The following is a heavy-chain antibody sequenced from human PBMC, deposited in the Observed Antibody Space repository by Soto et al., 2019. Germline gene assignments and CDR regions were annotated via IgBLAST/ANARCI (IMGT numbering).Heavy chain of an antibody. J-gene: IGHJ3*02. CDR2: IYSGGST. CDR3: ARERVTEDGSSGVLWFGEVRDAFDI. CDR1: GFTVSSNY. D-gene: IGHD3-10*01. Sequence: GGSLRLSCAASGFTVSSNYMSWVRQAPGRGLEWVSVIYSGGSTYYADSVKGRFTISRDNSKNTLYLQMNSLRAEDTAVYYCARERVTEDGSSGVLWFGEVRDAFDIWGQGTMVTVSS. V-gene: IGHV3-66*01.